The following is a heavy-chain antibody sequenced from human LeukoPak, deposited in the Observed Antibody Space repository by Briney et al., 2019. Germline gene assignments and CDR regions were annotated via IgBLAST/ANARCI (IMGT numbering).Heavy chain of an antibody. Sequence: GASVKVSCKASGYSFTSYGISWVRQAPGQGLEWMGWTSPFNGNTNYVQKFQGRVTMTTETSTSTAYMELRSLSSDDTAVYYCARDLDIVVIRAALRHYGMDVWGQGTTVTVSS. J-gene: IGHJ6*02. D-gene: IGHD2-2*01. CDR1: GYSFTSYG. CDR3: ARDLDIVVIRAALRHYGMDV. V-gene: IGHV1-18*01. CDR2: TSPFNGNT.